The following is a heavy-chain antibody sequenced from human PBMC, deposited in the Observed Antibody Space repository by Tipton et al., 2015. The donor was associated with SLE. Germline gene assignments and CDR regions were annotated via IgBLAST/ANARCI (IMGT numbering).Heavy chain of an antibody. J-gene: IGHJ1*01. CDR2: IIPIFGTA. D-gene: IGHD6-13*01. CDR3: ARDLGMGSSLVNFQH. V-gene: IGHV1-69*05. CDR1: GGTFSSYA. Sequence: QSGPEVKKPGSSVKVSCKASGGTFSSYAISWVRQAPGQGLEWMGGIIPIFGTANYAQKFQGRVTITTDESTSTAYMELSSLRSEDTAVYYCARDLGMGSSLVNFQHWGQGTLVTVSS.